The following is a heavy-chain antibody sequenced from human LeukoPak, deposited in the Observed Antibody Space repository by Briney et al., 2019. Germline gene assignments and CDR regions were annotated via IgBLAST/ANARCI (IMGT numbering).Heavy chain of an antibody. J-gene: IGHJ3*02. CDR2: ISSSGSTI. D-gene: IGHD2-15*01. Sequence: PGGSLRLSCAASGFTFSDYYMSWIRQAPGKGLEWVSYISSSGSTIYYADSVKGRFTISRDNAKNSLYLQMNSLRAEDTAVYYCARDQYCSGGSCYSDAFDIWGQGTMVTVSS. V-gene: IGHV3-11*04. CDR3: ARDQYCSGGSCYSDAFDI. CDR1: GFTFSDYY.